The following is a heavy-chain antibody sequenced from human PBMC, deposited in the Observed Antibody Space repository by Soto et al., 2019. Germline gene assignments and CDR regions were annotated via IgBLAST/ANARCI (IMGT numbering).Heavy chain of an antibody. CDR2: IYSGGST. CDR3: ARSPPEYYDFWSGYGYYMDV. Sequence: GGSLRLSCAASGFTVSSNYMSWVRQAPGKGLEWVSVIYSGGSTYYADSVKGRFTISRDNSKNTLYLQMNSLRAEDTAVYYCARSPPEYYDFWSGYGYYMDVWGKGTTVTVSS. CDR1: GFTVSSNY. V-gene: IGHV3-66*01. D-gene: IGHD3-3*01. J-gene: IGHJ6*03.